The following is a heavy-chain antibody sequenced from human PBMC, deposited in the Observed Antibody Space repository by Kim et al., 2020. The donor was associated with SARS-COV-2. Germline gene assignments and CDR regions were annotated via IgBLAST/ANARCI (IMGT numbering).Heavy chain of an antibody. V-gene: IGHV3-30*18. CDR3: AKDRFYGSVSRSHLEY. CDR1: GFSFTTYG. D-gene: IGHD3-10*01. Sequence: GGSLRLSCVVSGFSFTTYGMHWVRQAPGTGLEWVALVSFDGTNKFYADSVKGRFTISRDNSKNTLYLQMNSLRVEDTALYYCAKDRFYGSVSRSHLEYWGQGSLVTVSS. CDR2: VSFDGTNK. J-gene: IGHJ4*02.